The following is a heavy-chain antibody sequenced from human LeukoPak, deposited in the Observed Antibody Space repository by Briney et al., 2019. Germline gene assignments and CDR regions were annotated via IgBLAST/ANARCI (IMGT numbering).Heavy chain of an antibody. J-gene: IGHJ6*02. D-gene: IGHD6-25*01. CDR3: ARDPRLLDYYYGMDV. CDR2: IYYSGST. Sequence: SETLSLTCTVSGGSISSSSYYWGWIRQPPGKGLEWIGSIYYSGSTYYNPSLKSRVTISVDTSKNQFSLKLSSVTAADTAVYYCARDPRLLDYYYGMDVWGQGTTVTVSS. CDR1: GGSISSSSYY. V-gene: IGHV4-39*07.